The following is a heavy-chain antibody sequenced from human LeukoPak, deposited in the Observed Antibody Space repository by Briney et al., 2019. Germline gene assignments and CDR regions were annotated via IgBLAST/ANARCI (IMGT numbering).Heavy chain of an antibody. J-gene: IGHJ4*02. CDR2: IYSGGST. CDR1: EFSVGSNY. V-gene: IGHV3-66*01. D-gene: IGHD5-12*01. Sequence: GGSLRLSCAASEFSVGSNYMTWVRQAPGKGLEWVSLIYSGGSTYYADSVKGRFTISRDNSKNTLYLQMNSLRAEDTAVYYCARGPSGYHSTGGQGTLVTVSS. CDR3: ARGPSGYHST.